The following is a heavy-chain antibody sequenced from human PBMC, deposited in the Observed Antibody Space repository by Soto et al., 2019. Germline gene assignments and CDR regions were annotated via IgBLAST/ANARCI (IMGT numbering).Heavy chain of an antibody. CDR3: TRGVRDGYHGMDV. J-gene: IGHJ6*02. CDR2: IYANGNA. CDR1: GGSFFSYY. V-gene: IGHV4-4*07. D-gene: IGHD3-16*02. Sequence: QAQLQESGPGLVKPSETLSLTCSVSGGSFFSYYWTWIRQPAGKGLEWIGRIYANGNANYNPSLKSRVTMSADTSKNQFSLRLRSVTAADTAVYYCTRGVRDGYHGMDVWGPGATVTASS.